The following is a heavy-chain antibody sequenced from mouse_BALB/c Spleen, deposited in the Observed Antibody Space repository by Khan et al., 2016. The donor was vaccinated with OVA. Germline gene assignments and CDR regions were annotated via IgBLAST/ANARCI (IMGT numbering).Heavy chain of an antibody. CDR1: GYTFTIYG. V-gene: IGHV9-3-1*01. J-gene: IGHJ4*01. CDR3: ARVGYNGTMDY. Sequence: QIQLVQSGPELKKPGETVKISCKASGYTFTIYGMNWVRQAPGKGLKWMGWLNTYTGESTYADDFKGRFAFSLETSASTAFLQINNLKKEDTATFFCARVGYNGTMDYWGQGTSVTGSS. CDR2: LNTYTGES. D-gene: IGHD2-14*01.